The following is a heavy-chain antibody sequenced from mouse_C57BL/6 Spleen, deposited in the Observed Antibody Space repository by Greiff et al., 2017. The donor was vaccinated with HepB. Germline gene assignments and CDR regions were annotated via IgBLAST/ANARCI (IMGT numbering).Heavy chain of an antibody. CDR3: ARVSNWAHYFDY. V-gene: IGHV5-16*01. CDR2: INYDGSST. Sequence: EVKVVESEGGLVQPGSSMKLSCTASGFTFSDYYMAWVRQVPEKGLEWVANINYDGSSTYYLDSLKSRFIISRDNAKNILYLQMSSLKSEDTATDYCARVSNWAHYFDYWGKGTTLTVSS. J-gene: IGHJ2*01. D-gene: IGHD4-1*02. CDR1: GFTFSDYY.